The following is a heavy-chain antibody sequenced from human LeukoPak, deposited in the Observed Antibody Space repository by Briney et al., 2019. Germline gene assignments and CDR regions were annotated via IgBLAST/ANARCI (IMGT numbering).Heavy chain of an antibody. CDR1: GFTFSSYA. CDR2: ISYDGSNK. V-gene: IGHV3-30*04. J-gene: IGHJ4*02. CDR3: ARDQVWSFGQWQGFYFDY. D-gene: IGHD6-19*01. Sequence: GGSQRLSCAASGFTFSSYAMHWVRQAPGKGLEWVAVISYDGSNKYYADSVKGRFTISRDNSKNTLYLQMNSLRAEDTAVYYCARDQVWSFGQWQGFYFDYWGQGTLVTVSS.